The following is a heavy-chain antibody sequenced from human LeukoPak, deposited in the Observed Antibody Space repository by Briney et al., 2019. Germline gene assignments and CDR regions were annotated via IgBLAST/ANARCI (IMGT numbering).Heavy chain of an antibody. CDR1: GFTFSSYS. CDR3: ARDKIAAYDY. D-gene: IGHD6-6*01. Sequence: GGFLRLSCAASGFTFSSYSMNWVRQAPGKGLEWVSYISSSSSTIYYADSVKGRFTISRDNAKKSLYLQMNSLRAEDTAVYYCARDKIAAYDYWGQGTLVTVSS. CDR2: ISSSSSTI. J-gene: IGHJ4*02. V-gene: IGHV3-48*01.